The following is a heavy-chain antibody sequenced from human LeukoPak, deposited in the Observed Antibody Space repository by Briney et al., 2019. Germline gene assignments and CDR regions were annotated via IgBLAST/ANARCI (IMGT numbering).Heavy chain of an antibody. CDR1: GFTFSSYG. CDR2: IWYDGSNK. D-gene: IGHD5-24*01. V-gene: IGHV3-33*01. J-gene: IGHJ4*02. Sequence: PGGSLRLSCAASGFTFSSYGMHWVRQAPGKGLEWVAVIWYDGSNKYYADSVKGRFTISRDNSKNTLYLQMNSLRAEDTAVYYCARGPGGWLQDYGSFDYWGQGTLVTVSS. CDR3: ARGPGGWLQDYGSFDY.